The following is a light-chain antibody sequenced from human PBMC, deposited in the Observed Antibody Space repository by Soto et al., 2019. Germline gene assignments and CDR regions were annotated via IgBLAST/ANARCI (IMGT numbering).Light chain of an antibody. CDR1: QSVSSTY. CDR2: GAS. CDR3: QQRSNWPPVT. J-gene: IGKJ4*01. Sequence: EIVLTQSPGTLSLSPGERATLSCRASQSVSSTYLAWYQQNPGQAPRLLIYGASSRATGIPDRFSGSGSGTDFTLTISSLEPEDFAIYYCQQRSNWPPVTFGGGTKVEIK. V-gene: IGKV3D-20*02.